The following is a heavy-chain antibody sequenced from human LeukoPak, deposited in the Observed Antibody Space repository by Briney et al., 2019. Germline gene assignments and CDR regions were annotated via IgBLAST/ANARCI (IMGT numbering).Heavy chain of an antibody. CDR1: GGSVNNYY. J-gene: IGHJ4*02. CDR2: VYYSGST. D-gene: IGHD3-10*01. CDR3: ARAPKYYYGSPPNY. Sequence: SETLSLTCTVSGGSVNNYYWGWIRQPPGMGLDWIGIVYYSGSTYYNPSLKSRVTISVDTSKNQFSLKLSSVTAADTAVYYCARAPKYYYGSPPNYWGQGTLVTVSS. V-gene: IGHV4-39*07.